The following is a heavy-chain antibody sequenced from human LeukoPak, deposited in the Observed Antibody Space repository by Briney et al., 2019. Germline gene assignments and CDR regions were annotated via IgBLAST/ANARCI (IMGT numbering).Heavy chain of an antibody. Sequence: PGGSLRLSCAASGFTFSSYALHWVRQAPGKGLEGVAVISYDGSNKYYADSVKGRFTISRDNSKNSLYLQMNSLRAEDTAVYYCASALVMAPPKYHYYTDVWGKGTTVTVFS. J-gene: IGHJ6*03. CDR1: GFTFSSYA. V-gene: IGHV3-30*04. CDR3: ASALVMAPPKYHYYTDV. D-gene: IGHD5-24*01. CDR2: ISYDGSNK.